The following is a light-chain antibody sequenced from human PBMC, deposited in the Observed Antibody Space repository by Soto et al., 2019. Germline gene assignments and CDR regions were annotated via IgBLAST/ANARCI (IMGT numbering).Light chain of an antibody. CDR1: SSDVGGYND. Sequence: QSALTQPASVSGSPGQSTTISCTGTSSDVGGYNDVSWYQQHPGKAPKLMIYEVTNRPSGVSNRFSGSKSGNTASLTISGLRAEDEADYYCSSYTSSTTLYVLGTGTKVTVL. J-gene: IGLJ1*01. V-gene: IGLV2-14*01. CDR2: EVT. CDR3: SSYTSSTTLYV.